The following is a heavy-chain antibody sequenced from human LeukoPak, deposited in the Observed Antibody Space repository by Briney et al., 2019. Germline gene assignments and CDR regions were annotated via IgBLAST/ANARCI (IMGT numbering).Heavy chain of an antibody. V-gene: IGHV4-4*07. J-gene: IGHJ4*02. CDR2: IFTSGST. CDR1: GDSISGNY. Sequence: SETLSLTCTVSGDSISGNYWSWLRQPAGKGLEWIGRIFTSGSTNYNPSLKSRVTISVDTSKNQFSLKLSSVTAADTAVYYCARGGWYQDYWGQGTLVTVSS. D-gene: IGHD6-19*01. CDR3: ARGGWYQDY.